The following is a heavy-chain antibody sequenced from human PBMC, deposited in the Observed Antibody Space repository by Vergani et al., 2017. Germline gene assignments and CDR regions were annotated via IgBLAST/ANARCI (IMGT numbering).Heavy chain of an antibody. V-gene: IGHV5-51*01. CDR2: IYPADSDT. Sequence: EVELVPSGPEMRKPGESLMISCKGSEYSFGNYWIGWVRQMPGKGLELMGIIYPADSDTRYSPSLQGQVTISADKSISTAFLQLDSLKASYTALYYCARHTTYTDSWGQGTLVTVSS. D-gene: IGHD1-1*01. J-gene: IGHJ4*02. CDR3: ARHTTYTDS. CDR1: EYSFGNYW.